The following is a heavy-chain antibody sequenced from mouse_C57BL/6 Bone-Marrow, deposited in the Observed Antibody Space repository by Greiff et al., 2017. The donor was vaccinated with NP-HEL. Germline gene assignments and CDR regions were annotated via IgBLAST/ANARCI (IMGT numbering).Heavy chain of an antibody. CDR2: INPYNGGT. V-gene: IGHV1-19*01. J-gene: IGHJ2*01. Sequence: EVKLQQSGPVLVKPGASVKMSCKASGYTFTDYYMHWVQQSHGKSLEWIGVINPYNGGTSYNQKFKGKATLTVDKSSSTAYMELNSLTSEDSAVYYCARGWLQYYFDYWGQGTTLTVSS. CDR3: ARGWLQYYFDY. D-gene: IGHD2-3*01. CDR1: GYTFTDYY.